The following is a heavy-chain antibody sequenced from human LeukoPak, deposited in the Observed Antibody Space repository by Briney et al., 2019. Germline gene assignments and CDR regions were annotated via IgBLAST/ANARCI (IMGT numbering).Heavy chain of an antibody. D-gene: IGHD4-11*01. V-gene: IGHV3-53*01. CDR1: GFTVSSNY. CDR2: IYSGGST. CDR3: ARGNDSNYWFDY. J-gene: IGHJ4*02. Sequence: GGSLRLSCAASGFTVSSNYMSWVRQAPGKGLEWVSVIYSGGSTYYADSVKGRFTISRDNSKNTLYLQMNSLRAEDTAVYYCARGNDSNYWFDYWGQGTLLTVCS.